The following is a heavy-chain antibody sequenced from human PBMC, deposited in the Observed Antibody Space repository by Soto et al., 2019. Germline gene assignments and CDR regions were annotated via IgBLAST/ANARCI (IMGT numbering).Heavy chain of an antibody. CDR3: ARDPRRGGFFFDL. CDR2: ISPKSDAT. V-gene: IGHV1-2*02. CDR1: RYTFTDYY. D-gene: IGHD2-15*01. J-gene: IGHJ4*02. Sequence: QVQLVQSGAEVKKPGASVKVSCMASRYTFTDYYIHWVRQAPGQGFEWMGWISPKSDATNHAHNYKDRVTMTRDTSINTAYMELSRLRSDDTAIYYCARDPRRGGFFFDLWGQGTLVTVSS.